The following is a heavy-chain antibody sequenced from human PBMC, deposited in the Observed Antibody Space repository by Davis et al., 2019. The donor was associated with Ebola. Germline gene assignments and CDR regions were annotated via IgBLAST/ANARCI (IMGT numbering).Heavy chain of an antibody. J-gene: IGHJ3*02. V-gene: IGHV3-23*01. CDR1: GFTFSTYA. CDR3: ARLSSYAFDT. CDR2: ITFSGGNT. Sequence: PGGSLRLSCAGSGFTFSTYAMTWVRQAPGKGLEWVSVITFSGGNTYADSVKGRFTISRDNSKNTLYLQMNTLRAEDTAVYYCARLSSYAFDTWGQGTMVTVSS. D-gene: IGHD2-2*01.